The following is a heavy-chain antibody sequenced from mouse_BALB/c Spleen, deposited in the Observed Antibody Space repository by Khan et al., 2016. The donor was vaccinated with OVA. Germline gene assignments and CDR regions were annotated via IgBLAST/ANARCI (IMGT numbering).Heavy chain of an antibody. CDR3: ARSNGKCGFAY. V-gene: IGHV9-3-1*01. J-gene: IGHJ3*01. CDR2: INTYTGEP. CDR1: GYTFTNYG. D-gene: IGHD2-1*01. Sequence: VQLVESGPELKKPGETVKISCKASGYTFTNYGMNWVKQAPGKGLTWMGWINTYTGEPTYADDFKGRFAFSLETSASTAYLQINNLKNEDTATYVGARSNGKCGFAYWGQGTLVTVAA.